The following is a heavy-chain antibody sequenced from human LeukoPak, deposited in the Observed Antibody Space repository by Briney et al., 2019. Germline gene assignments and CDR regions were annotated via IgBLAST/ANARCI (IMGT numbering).Heavy chain of an antibody. CDR2: IYYSGST. CDR3: ARSVYYGSGSYYNYYSYGMDV. CDR1: GGSISSYY. V-gene: IGHV4-59*01. D-gene: IGHD3-10*01. Sequence: KPSETLSLTCTVSGGSISSYYWSWIRQPPGKGLEWIGYIYYSGSTNYNPSLKSRVTISVDTSKNQFSLKLSSVTAADTAVYYCARSVYYGSGSYYNYYSYGMDVWGQGTTVTVSS. J-gene: IGHJ6*02.